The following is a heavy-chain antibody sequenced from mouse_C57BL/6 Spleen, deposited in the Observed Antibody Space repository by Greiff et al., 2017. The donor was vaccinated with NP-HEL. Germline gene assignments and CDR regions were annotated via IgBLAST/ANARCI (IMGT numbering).Heavy chain of an antibody. J-gene: IGHJ3*01. Sequence: VQLKQSGAELVRPGASVKLSCTASGFNIKDDYMHWVKQRPEQGLEWIGWIDPENGDTEYASKFQGKATITADTSSNTAYLQLSSLTSEDTAVYYCTTRMTAWFAYWGQGTLVTVSA. CDR3: TTRMTAWFAY. CDR2: IDPENGDT. V-gene: IGHV14-4*01. CDR1: GFNIKDDY.